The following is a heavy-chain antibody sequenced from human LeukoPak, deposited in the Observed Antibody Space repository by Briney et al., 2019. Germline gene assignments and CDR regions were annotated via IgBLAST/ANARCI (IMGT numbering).Heavy chain of an antibody. D-gene: IGHD6-13*01. Sequence: EASVKVSCKASGYTFTSYGISWVRQAPGQGLEWMGWISAYNGNTNYAQKLQGRVTMTTDTSTGTAYMELRSLRSDDTAVYYCARVRLGNSSPYYYGMDVWGKGTTVTVSS. J-gene: IGHJ6*04. V-gene: IGHV1-18*04. CDR2: ISAYNGNT. CDR1: GYTFTSYG. CDR3: ARVRLGNSSPYYYGMDV.